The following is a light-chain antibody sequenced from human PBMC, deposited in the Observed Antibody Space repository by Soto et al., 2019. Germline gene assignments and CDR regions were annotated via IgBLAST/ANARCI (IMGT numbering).Light chain of an antibody. CDR3: QQYGSLVT. Sequence: EIVLTQSPGTLSLSPGERATLSCRASQSVSSSCLAWYQHKPGRAPRLLIDGTSSRATGIPDRFSGSGSGTDFTLTISRLEPEDLAVYYCQQYGSLVTFGQGTKVEI. CDR2: GTS. CDR1: QSVSSSC. V-gene: IGKV3-20*01. J-gene: IGKJ1*01.